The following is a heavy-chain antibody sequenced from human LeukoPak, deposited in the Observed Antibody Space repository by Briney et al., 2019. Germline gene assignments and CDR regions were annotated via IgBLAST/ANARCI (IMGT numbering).Heavy chain of an antibody. CDR2: MNPNSGNT. CDR1: GYTFTSYD. Sequence: GASVKVSCKASGYTFTSYDINWVRQATGQGLEWMGWMNPNSGNTGYAQKFQGRVTMTRNTSISTAYMELSRLRSEDTAVYYCASGGSMVRGVNEDYWGQGTLVTVSS. D-gene: IGHD3-10*01. J-gene: IGHJ4*02. V-gene: IGHV1-8*01. CDR3: ASGGSMVRGVNEDY.